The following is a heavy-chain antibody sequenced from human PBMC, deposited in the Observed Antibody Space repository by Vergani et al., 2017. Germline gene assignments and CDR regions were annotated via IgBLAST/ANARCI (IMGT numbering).Heavy chain of an antibody. CDR2: ISYDGSNK. J-gene: IGHJ4*02. CDR3: ALTSPMIVVAKTSPLDY. CDR1: GFTFSSYG. D-gene: IGHD3-22*01. V-gene: IGHV3-30*03. Sequence: QVQLVESGGGVVQPGRSLRLSCAASGFTFSSYGMHWVRQAPGKGLEWVAVISYDGSNKYYADSVKGRFTISRDNSKNTLYLQMNSLRAEDTAVYYCALTSPMIVVAKTSPLDYWGQGTLVTVSS.